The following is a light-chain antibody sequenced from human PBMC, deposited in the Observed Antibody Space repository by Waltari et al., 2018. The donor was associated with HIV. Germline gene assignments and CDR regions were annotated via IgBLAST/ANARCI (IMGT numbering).Light chain of an antibody. CDR2: KVS. V-gene: IGKV2-30*02. CDR1: QSLLHRNGDTY. CDR3: VQQTYWPWT. Sequence: DVVMTQSPLSLSVTLGQPASISCTSSQSLLHRNGDTYLNWFHQRPGQSPRRLFYKVSNRDSGVPDRFSGTGSGTDFTLKISRVEAEDVGVYYCVQQTYWPWTFGRGTKVEVK. J-gene: IGKJ1*01.